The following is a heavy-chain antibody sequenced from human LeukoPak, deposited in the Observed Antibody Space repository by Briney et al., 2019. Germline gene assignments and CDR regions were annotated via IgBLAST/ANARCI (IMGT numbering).Heavy chain of an antibody. V-gene: IGHV4-34*01. Sequence: SEALSLTCAVYGASFSGYYWTWIRQAPGKGLECIGEINDGGSTNYNPSLESRVSISIDRYKNQFFLNLTSVTAADTATYYCARSFYNNYDKWFDPWGQGTLVTVSS. CDR3: ARSFYNNYDKWFDP. CDR1: GASFSGYY. CDR2: INDGGST. J-gene: IGHJ5*02. D-gene: IGHD3-9*01.